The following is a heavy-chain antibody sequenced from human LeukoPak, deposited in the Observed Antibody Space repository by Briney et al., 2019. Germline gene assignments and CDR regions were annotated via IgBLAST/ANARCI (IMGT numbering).Heavy chain of an antibody. V-gene: IGHV3-7*01. Sequence: QPGGSLRLSCAASGFTFTSYWMTWVRQAPGKGLEWVANVRQDGGATYYGDSVKGRFTISRDNSKNSLFLQMNSLSADDTAIYYCATSKDTAGGPYWGQGTLVTVSS. CDR1: GFTFTSYW. CDR2: VRQDGGAT. CDR3: ATSKDTAGGPY. J-gene: IGHJ4*02. D-gene: IGHD5-18*01.